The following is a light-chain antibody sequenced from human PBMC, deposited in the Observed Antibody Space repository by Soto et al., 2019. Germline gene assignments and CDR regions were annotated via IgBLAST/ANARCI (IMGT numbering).Light chain of an antibody. Sequence: ELVVTQSPATLSVSPGEGVTLSCRASQSVGNSLAWYQQKPGQPPRLLIYGASTRVTGIPARFSGSGSGTEFTLTITSLQSEDFAVYYRQQYNNWPEYTFGQGTKLDIK. J-gene: IGKJ2*01. CDR2: GAS. V-gene: IGKV3-15*01. CDR1: QSVGNS. CDR3: QQYNNWPEYT.